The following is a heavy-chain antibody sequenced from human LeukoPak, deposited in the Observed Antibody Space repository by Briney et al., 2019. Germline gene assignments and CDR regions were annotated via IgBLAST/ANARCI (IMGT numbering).Heavy chain of an antibody. Sequence: GGSLRLSCAVSGFIVSSDYMSWVRQAPGKGLEWVSTIYSGGSTYYADSVKGRFTISRDNSKNTLYLQMNSLRAEDTAVYYCARGYSSSWLATFDYWGQGTLVTVSS. V-gene: IGHV3-53*01. CDR2: IYSGGST. CDR1: GFIVSSDY. J-gene: IGHJ4*02. D-gene: IGHD6-13*01. CDR3: ARGYSSSWLATFDY.